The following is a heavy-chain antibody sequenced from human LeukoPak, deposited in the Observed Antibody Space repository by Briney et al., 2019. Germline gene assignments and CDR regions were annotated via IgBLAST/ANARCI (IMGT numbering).Heavy chain of an antibody. CDR2: IYHSGST. D-gene: IGHD6-13*01. V-gene: IGHV4-4*02. CDR1: GFTFSSYW. CDR3: ASGYSSSWWIDY. Sequence: GTLRLSCAASGFTFSSYWMSWVRQAPGKGLEWIGEIYHSGSTNYNPSLKSRVTISVDMSKNQFSLKLTSVTAADTAVYYCASGYSSSWWIDYWGQGTLVTVSS. J-gene: IGHJ4*02.